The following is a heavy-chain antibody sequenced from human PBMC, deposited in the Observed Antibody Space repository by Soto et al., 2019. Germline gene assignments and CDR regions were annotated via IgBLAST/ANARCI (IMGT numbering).Heavy chain of an antibody. D-gene: IGHD2-15*01. CDR3: AKAVHPCGGGRCYFDS. CDR2: VSGDGSDT. J-gene: IGHJ4*02. Sequence: PGGSLRLSCAASGFTFSTHPMGWVRRAPGNGLAWVSAVSGDGSDTYYADPVKGRFTVSRDKSKDTLYLQLNSLRADDTAVYYCAKAVHPCGGGRCYFDSGGQGPRVTVS. V-gene: IGHV3-23*01. CDR1: GFTFSTHP.